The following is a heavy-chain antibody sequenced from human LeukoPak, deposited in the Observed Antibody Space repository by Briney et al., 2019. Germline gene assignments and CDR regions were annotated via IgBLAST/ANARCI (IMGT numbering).Heavy chain of an antibody. V-gene: IGHV1-8*01. CDR2: MNPNSGNK. D-gene: IGHD6-19*01. Sequence: ASVKVSCKASGYSFTNFDINWVRQATGQGLEWMGWMNPNSGNKGYAQKFQGRVTMTMNTSITTACMELSSLRCEDTAVYYCARGPQWRGDYYYMDVWGRGTTVTVSS. CDR1: GYSFTNFD. J-gene: IGHJ6*03. CDR3: ARGPQWRGDYYYMDV.